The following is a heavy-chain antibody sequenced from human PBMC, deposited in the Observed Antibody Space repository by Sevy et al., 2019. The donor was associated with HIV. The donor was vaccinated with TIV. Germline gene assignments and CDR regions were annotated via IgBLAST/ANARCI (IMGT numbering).Heavy chain of an antibody. Sequence: SETLSLTCSVSGAYISSSGYYWGWIRQPPGKGLEWIASIRYSGSTFYNPSLRSRVTISADTSKNQFSLKLNSVTAADTARYYCAGPTLTYSSGWSYYDYWGQGTVVTVSS. CDR1: GAYISSSGYY. D-gene: IGHD6-19*01. CDR3: AGPTLTYSSGWSYYDY. V-gene: IGHV4-39*01. J-gene: IGHJ4*02. CDR2: IRYSGST.